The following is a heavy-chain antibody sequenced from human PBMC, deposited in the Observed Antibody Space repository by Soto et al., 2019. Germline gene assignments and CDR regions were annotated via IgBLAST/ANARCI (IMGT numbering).Heavy chain of an antibody. CDR2: IYYSGST. D-gene: IGHD6-13*01. CDR1: GGSISSGGYY. Sequence: SETLSLSCTVSGGSISSGGYYWSWIRQHPGKGLEWIGYIYYSGSTYYNPSLKSRVTISVDTSKNQFSLKLSSVTAADTAVSYCATAAVARSTLAYWSQGTLVTVSS. CDR3: ATAAVARSTLAY. V-gene: IGHV4-31*03. J-gene: IGHJ4*02.